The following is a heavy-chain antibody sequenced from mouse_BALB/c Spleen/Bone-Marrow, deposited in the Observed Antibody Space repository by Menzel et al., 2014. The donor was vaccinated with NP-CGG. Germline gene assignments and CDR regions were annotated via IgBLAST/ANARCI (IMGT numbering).Heavy chain of an antibody. CDR1: GFTFSSFG. D-gene: IGHD3-1*01. V-gene: IGHV5-17*02. Sequence: EVMLVESGGGLVQPGGSRKLSCAASGFTFSSFGMHWVRQAPEKGLEWVAYISSGSSTIYYAGTVKGRFTISRDNPKNTLFLQMTSLRSEDTAMYYCASVSAWFAYWGQGTLVTVSA. J-gene: IGHJ3*01. CDR2: ISSGSSTI. CDR3: ASVSAWFAY.